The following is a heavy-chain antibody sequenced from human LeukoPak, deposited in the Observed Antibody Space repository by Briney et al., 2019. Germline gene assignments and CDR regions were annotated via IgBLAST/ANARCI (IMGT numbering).Heavy chain of an antibody. CDR1: GGSFSGYY. Sequence: SETLSLTCGVYGGSFSGYYWSWIRQPPGKGLEWIGEINHSGSTNYNPSLKSRVTISVDTSKNQFSLKLSSVTAADTAVYYCARGRKTVATVKYRAFYYWGQGTLVTVS. CDR3: ARGRKTVATVKYRAFYY. D-gene: IGHD4-17*01. CDR2: INHSGST. V-gene: IGHV4-34*01. J-gene: IGHJ4*02.